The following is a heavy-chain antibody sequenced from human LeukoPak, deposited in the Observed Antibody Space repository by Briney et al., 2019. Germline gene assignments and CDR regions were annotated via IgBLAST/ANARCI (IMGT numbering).Heavy chain of an antibody. J-gene: IGHJ6*03. CDR2: IYYSGST. Sequence: PSETLSLTCTVSGGSNSSYYWSWIRQPPGKGLEWIGYIYYSGSTNYNPSLKSRVTISVDTSKNQFSLKLSSVTAADTAAYYCARDYSGSYYYYYMDVWGKGTTVTVSS. D-gene: IGHD1-26*01. CDR3: ARDYSGSYYYYYMDV. CDR1: GGSNSSYY. V-gene: IGHV4-59*01.